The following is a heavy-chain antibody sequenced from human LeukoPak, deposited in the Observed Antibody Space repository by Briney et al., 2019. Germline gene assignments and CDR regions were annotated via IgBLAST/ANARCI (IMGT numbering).Heavy chain of an antibody. D-gene: IGHD1-1*01. V-gene: IGHV1-18*01. Sequence: ASVKVSCKASGYTFTSYGISWVRQAPGQGLEWMGWISAYNGNTNYAQKLQGRVTMTTDTSTSTAYMELRSLRSDDTAVYYCARDEFQLPSGRGFDSWGQGTLVTVSS. CDR1: GYTFTSYG. CDR3: ARDEFQLPSGRGFDS. J-gene: IGHJ5*01. CDR2: ISAYNGNT.